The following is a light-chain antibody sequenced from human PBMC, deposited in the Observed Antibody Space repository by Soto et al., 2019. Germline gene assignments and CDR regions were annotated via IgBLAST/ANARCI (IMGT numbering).Light chain of an antibody. Sequence: HSVLTQPASVSGSPGQSVTVSCTGTNSDIGYYNHVSWYQQHPGKAPKLIIYEVTNRPSGISSRFSGSKSGSTASLTISGLQAEDGADYYCSSRTISNILAFGGGTKLTVL. CDR3: SSRTISNILA. CDR2: EVT. V-gene: IGLV2-14*01. CDR1: NSDIGYYNH. J-gene: IGLJ2*01.